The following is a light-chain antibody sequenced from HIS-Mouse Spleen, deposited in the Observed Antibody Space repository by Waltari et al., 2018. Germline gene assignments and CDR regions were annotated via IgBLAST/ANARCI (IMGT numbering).Light chain of an antibody. CDR1: QSVSSN. CDR2: GAS. J-gene: IGKJ4*01. Sequence: EIVMTQSPATLSVSPGERAPLSCRASQSVSSNLAWYQQKPGQAPRLLIYGASTRATGIPARFSGSGSGTEFTLTISSLQSKDFAVYYCQQYNNWRLTFGGGTKVEIK. CDR3: QQYNNWRLT. V-gene: IGKV3-15*01.